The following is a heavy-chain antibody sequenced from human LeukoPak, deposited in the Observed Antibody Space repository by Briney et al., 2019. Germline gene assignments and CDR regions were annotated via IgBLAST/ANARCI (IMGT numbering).Heavy chain of an antibody. CDR3: AKGGGSGKYFDY. D-gene: IGHD3-10*01. Sequence: PGGSLRLSCAASGFTLDDYAMHWVRQAPGKGLEWVSGISWNSGSIGYADSVKGRFTISRDNAKNSLYLQMNSLRAEDTALYYCAKGGGSGKYFDYWGQGTLVTVSS. J-gene: IGHJ4*02. CDR1: GFTLDDYA. CDR2: ISWNSGSI. V-gene: IGHV3-9*01.